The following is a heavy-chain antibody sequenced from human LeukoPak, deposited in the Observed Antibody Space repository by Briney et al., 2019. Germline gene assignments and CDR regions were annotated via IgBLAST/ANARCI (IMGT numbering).Heavy chain of an antibody. CDR2: IYYSGST. CDR3: ARGGYGDYSSYYYGMDV. CDR1: GGSISSYY. V-gene: IGHV4-59*01. J-gene: IGHJ6*02. D-gene: IGHD4-17*01. Sequence: SETLSLTCTVSGGSISSYYWSWIRQPPGKGLEWIGYIYYSGSTNYNPSLKSRVTISVDTSKNQFSLKLSSVTAADTAVYYCARGGYGDYSSYYYGMDVWGQGTTVTVSS.